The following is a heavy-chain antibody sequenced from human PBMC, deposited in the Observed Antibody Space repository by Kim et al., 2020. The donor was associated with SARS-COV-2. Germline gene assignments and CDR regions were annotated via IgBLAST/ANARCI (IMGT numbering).Heavy chain of an antibody. Sequence: GGSLRLSCGGFGFTFRTYWMTWVRQAPGKGLEWVANIKEDESEKYYVASVEGRFTISRDNAKNSLYLQMNSLRAEDTAVYYCARIRVTTPYYGMDVWGPGTTVTVSS. V-gene: IGHV3-7*01. J-gene: IGHJ6*02. D-gene: IGHD4-17*01. CDR1: GFTFRTYW. CDR3: ARIRVTTPYYGMDV. CDR2: IKEDESEK.